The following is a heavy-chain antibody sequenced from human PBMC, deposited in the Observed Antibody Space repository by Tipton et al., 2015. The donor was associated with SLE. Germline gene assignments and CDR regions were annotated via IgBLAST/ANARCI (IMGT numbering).Heavy chain of an antibody. CDR1: GFTFDDYG. CDR3: ARDPGPKISLYSHYYMDV. CDR2: INWNGGST. V-gene: IGHV3-20*04. Sequence: SLRLSCAASGFTFDDYGMSWVRQGPGKGLEWVSGINWNGGSTGYADSVRGRFTISRDNAKNSPYLQMNSLRGEDTALYYCARDPGPKISLYSHYYMDVWGKGTTVTVSS. J-gene: IGHJ6*03.